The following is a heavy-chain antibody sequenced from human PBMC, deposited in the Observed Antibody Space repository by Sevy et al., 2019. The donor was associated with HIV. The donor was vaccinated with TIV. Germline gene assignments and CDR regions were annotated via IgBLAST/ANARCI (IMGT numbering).Heavy chain of an antibody. Sequence: ASVKVSCKASGGTFSSYAISWVRQAPGQGLEWMGGIIPIFGTANYAQKFQGRVTITADESTSTAYMELSSLRSEDTAVYYCARNDFWSGYPNYYGMDVWGQGTTVTVSS. CDR2: IIPIFGTA. CDR1: GGTFSSYA. V-gene: IGHV1-69*13. J-gene: IGHJ6*02. CDR3: ARNDFWSGYPNYYGMDV. D-gene: IGHD3-3*01.